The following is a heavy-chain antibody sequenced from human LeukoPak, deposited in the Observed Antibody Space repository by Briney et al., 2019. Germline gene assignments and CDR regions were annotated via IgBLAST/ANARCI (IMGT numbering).Heavy chain of an antibody. CDR3: ARAGNSTGAAFDI. D-gene: IGHD1-14*01. Sequence: GESLKISCKGSGYSFTSYWIGWVRQMPGKGLEWMGIIYRGDSDTRYSPSFQGQVTISADKSISTAYLQWSSLKASDTAMYYCARAGNSTGAAFDIWGQGTMVTVSS. J-gene: IGHJ3*02. CDR2: IYRGDSDT. CDR1: GYSFTSYW. V-gene: IGHV5-51*01.